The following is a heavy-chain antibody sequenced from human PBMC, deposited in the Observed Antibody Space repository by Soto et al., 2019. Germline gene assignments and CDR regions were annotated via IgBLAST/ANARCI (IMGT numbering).Heavy chain of an antibody. Sequence: PVGSLRLSCSASGFIFRSYAMHWVRQAPGTGLEYLSSISSNGDMTYYADSVKGRFTISRDNSKNIVYLQMSSLRVEDAAVYYCVKDTNYYDSSGYDRTFDYWGQGALVTVSS. V-gene: IGHV3-64D*08. CDR1: GFIFRSYA. D-gene: IGHD3-22*01. CDR3: VKDTNYYDSSGYDRTFDY. CDR2: ISSNGDMT. J-gene: IGHJ4*02.